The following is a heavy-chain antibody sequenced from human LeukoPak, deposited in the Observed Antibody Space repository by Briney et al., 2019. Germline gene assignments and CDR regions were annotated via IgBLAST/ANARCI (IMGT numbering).Heavy chain of an antibody. CDR2: IYYSGST. CDR3: ARATRWLQSSFDY. V-gene: IGHV4-59*01. J-gene: IGHJ4*02. CDR1: VGSISSYY. D-gene: IGHD5-24*01. Sequence: SEALSLTCTVSVGSISSYYWSWIRQPPGKGLEWIGYIYYSGSTNYNPSLKSRVTISVDTSKNQFSLKLSSVTAADTAVYYCARATRWLQSSFDYCGQGTLVTVSS.